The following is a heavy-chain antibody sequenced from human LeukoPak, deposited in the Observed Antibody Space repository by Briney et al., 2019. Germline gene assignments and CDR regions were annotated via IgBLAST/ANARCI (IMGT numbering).Heavy chain of an antibody. Sequence: RPGGSLRLSCAASGFVFSTYGMHWVRQAPGKGLGWVAFIQFDGSDEHYADSVKGRFIISRDNSRNTLYLQMNSLRAEDTSEYYCAEDQQLQPFHYWGQGTLVTVSS. J-gene: IGHJ4*02. CDR2: IQFDGSDE. D-gene: IGHD2-2*01. CDR3: AEDQQLQPFHY. V-gene: IGHV3-30*02. CDR1: GFVFSTYG.